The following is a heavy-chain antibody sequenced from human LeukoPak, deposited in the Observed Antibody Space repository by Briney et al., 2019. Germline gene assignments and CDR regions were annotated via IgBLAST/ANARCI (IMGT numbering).Heavy chain of an antibody. V-gene: IGHV3-23*01. J-gene: IGHJ5*02. CDR3: AKDSSSSWYERWFDP. Sequence: GGSLRLSCAASGFTISSHAMIWVRQAPGKGLEWVSAISGSGGSTYYADSVKGRFTISRDNSKNTLYLQMNSLRAEDTAVYYCAKDSSSSWYERWFDPWGQGTLVTVSS. D-gene: IGHD6-13*01. CDR2: ISGSGGST. CDR1: GFTISSHA.